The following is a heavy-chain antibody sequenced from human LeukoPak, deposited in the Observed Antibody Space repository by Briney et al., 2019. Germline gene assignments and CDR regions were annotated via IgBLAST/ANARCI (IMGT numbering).Heavy chain of an antibody. J-gene: IGHJ3*02. D-gene: IGHD6-19*01. V-gene: IGHV1-69*13. Sequence: SVRVSCKASGGTFSSYAISWVRQAPGQGLEWMGGIIPIFGTANYAQKFQGRVTITADESTSTAYMELSSLRSEDTAVYYCAGTIAVAAPVAFDIWGQGTMVTVSS. CDR1: GGTFSSYA. CDR3: AGTIAVAAPVAFDI. CDR2: IIPIFGTA.